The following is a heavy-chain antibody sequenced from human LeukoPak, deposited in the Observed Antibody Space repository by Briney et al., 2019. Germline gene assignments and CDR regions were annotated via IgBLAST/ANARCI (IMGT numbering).Heavy chain of an antibody. CDR2: INPNSGGT. V-gene: IGHV1-2*02. Sequence: ASVKVSCKASGYTFTGYYMHWVRQAPGQGLEWMGWINPNSGGTNYAQKFQGRVTMTRDTSISTAYMELSRLRSDDTAVYYCARVSGNDYGYMGGWFDPWGQGTLVTVSS. CDR3: ARVSGNDYGYMGGWFDP. J-gene: IGHJ5*02. CDR1: GYTFTGYY. D-gene: IGHD4-17*01.